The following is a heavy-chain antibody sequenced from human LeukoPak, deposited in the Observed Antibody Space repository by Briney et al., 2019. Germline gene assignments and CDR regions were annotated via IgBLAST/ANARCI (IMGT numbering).Heavy chain of an antibody. CDR3: AKLPPYSSSRTVFDY. Sequence: PGGSLRLSCAASGFNFSSYAMSWVRQAPGKGLEWVSVISGSGGSTYYADSVKGRCTISREKSKNTLYLQINSLRVEDTALYCCAKLPPYSSSRTVFDYWGQGTLVTVSS. D-gene: IGHD6-13*01. CDR2: ISGSGGST. V-gene: IGHV3-23*01. CDR1: GFNFSSYA. J-gene: IGHJ4*02.